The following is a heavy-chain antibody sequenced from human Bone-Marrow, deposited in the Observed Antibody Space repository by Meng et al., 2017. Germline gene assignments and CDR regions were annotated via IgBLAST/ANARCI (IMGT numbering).Heavy chain of an antibody. CDR3: AKDRAHYYDSHLLDY. CDR2: ITTSGSTI. Sequence: GESLKISCAASGFTFSSYEMNWVRQAPGKGLEWVSYITTSGSTIYYADSVKGRVTISRDNAKNSLYLQMNSLRAEDMALYYCAKDRAHYYDSHLLDYWGQGTLVTVSS. D-gene: IGHD3-22*01. V-gene: IGHV3-48*03. CDR1: GFTFSSYE. J-gene: IGHJ4*02.